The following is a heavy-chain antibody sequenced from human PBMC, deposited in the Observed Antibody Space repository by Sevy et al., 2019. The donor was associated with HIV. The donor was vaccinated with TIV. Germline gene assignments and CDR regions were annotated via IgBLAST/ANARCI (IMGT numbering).Heavy chain of an antibody. CDR2: MNPDGGRG. CDR3: ARADLDSSTFFYYYGMDV. J-gene: IGHJ6*02. V-gene: IGHV1-8*01. D-gene: IGHD6-13*01. Sequence: ASVKVSCKASGYTLSSYDINWVRQATGQGLEWMGWMNPDGGRGGYAPKFQGRVTMTTNTSIGTAYMELRSLRSEDSAVYYCARADLDSSTFFYYYGMDVWGQGTTVTVSS. CDR1: GYTLSSYD.